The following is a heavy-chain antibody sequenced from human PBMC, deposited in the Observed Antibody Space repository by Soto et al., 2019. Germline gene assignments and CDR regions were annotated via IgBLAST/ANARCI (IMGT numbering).Heavy chain of an antibody. CDR3: AKDRISGSVFNALGFFDY. V-gene: IGHV3-23*01. CDR1: GFSFSRYA. CDR2: ISGSGGST. J-gene: IGHJ4*02. Sequence: GGALSLSFEASGFSFSRYALSWVREAPLNGLEWVLSISGSGGSTYYSDSVKGRFTISRDNSKNTLYLQMNSLRAEDTAVYYCAKDRISGSVFNALGFFDYWGQGTLAPESS. D-gene: IGHD6-25*01.